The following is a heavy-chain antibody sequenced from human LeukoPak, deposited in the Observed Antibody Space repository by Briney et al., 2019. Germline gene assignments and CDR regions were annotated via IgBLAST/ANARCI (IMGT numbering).Heavy chain of an antibody. CDR2: IYYSGST. J-gene: IGHJ3*02. Sequence: SETLSLTCTVSGGSISSYYWSWIRQPPGKGLDWMGYIYYSGSTNYNPSLKSRVTISVDTSKNQFSLKLSSVTAADTAVYYCARGPIWFGEEGAFDIWGQGTMVTVSS. D-gene: IGHD3-10*01. V-gene: IGHV4-59*01. CDR3: ARGPIWFGEEGAFDI. CDR1: GGSISSYY.